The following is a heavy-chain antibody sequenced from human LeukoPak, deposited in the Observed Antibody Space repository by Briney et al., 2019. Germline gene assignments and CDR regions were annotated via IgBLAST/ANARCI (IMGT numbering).Heavy chain of an antibody. V-gene: IGHV3-13*01. J-gene: IGHJ5*02. CDR2: IGTAGDT. D-gene: IGHD5-12*01. Sequence: GGSLRLSCAASGFTFSSYDMHWVRQATGKGLEWVSAIGTAGDTYYPGSVKGRFTISRENAKNSLYLQMNSLRAGDTAVYYCARAFEGSGYYPWGQGTLVTVSS. CDR3: ARAFEGSGYYP. CDR1: GFTFSSYD.